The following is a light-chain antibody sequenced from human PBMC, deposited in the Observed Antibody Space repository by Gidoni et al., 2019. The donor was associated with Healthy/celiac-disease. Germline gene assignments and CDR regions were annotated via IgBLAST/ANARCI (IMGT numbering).Light chain of an antibody. V-gene: IGKV3-20*01. CDR1: QSVSSSY. CDR3: QQYDSSGT. J-gene: IGKJ2*02. CDR2: GAS. Sequence: EIVLTQSPGTLSLSPGERATLSCRASQSVSSSYLAWYQQKHGQAPRLLIYGASSRATGIPDRFSGSGAGTDFTLTISRLEPEDFAVYYCQQYDSSGTFGQGTKLEIK.